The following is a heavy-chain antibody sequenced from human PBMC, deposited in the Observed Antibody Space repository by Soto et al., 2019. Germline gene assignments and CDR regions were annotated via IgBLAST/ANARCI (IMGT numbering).Heavy chain of an antibody. J-gene: IGHJ4*02. V-gene: IGHV1-69*13. CDR2: IIPIFGTA. D-gene: IGHD3-16*02. Sequence: SVKVSCKASGGTFSSYAISWVRQAPGQGLEWMGGIIPIFGTANYAQKFQGRVTITADESTSTAYMELSSLRSEDTAVYYCARAPHYDYVWGSYRPFDYWGQGTLVTVSS. CDR3: ARAPHYDYVWGSYRPFDY. CDR1: GGTFSSYA.